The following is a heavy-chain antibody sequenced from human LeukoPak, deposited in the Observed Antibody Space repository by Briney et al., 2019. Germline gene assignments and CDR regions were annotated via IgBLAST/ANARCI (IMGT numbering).Heavy chain of an antibody. D-gene: IGHD2-8*01. CDR3: ARARLMNWFDP. J-gene: IGHJ5*02. Sequence: PGGSLRLSCAASGFTFSSYWMHWVRQAPGKGRGWVSRINSDGSSTNYADSVKGRFIISRDNDKNTLYLQMNSLRAEDTAVYYCARARLMNWFDPWGLGTLVTVSS. CDR1: GFTFSSYW. V-gene: IGHV3-74*01. CDR2: INSDGSST.